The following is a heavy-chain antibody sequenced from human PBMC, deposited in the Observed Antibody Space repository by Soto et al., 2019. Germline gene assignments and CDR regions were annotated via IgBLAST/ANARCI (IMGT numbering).Heavy chain of an antibody. CDR1: GFTFSSYG. CDR2: ISYDGSNK. V-gene: IGHV3-30*18. D-gene: IGHD6-25*01. Sequence: PGGSLRLSCAASGFTFSSYGMHWVRQAPGKGLEWVAVISYDGSNKYYADSVKGRFTISRDNSKNTLYLQMNSLRAEDTAVYYCAKDLPGQRYYYYGMDVWGQGTTVTVSS. J-gene: IGHJ6*02. CDR3: AKDLPGQRYYYYGMDV.